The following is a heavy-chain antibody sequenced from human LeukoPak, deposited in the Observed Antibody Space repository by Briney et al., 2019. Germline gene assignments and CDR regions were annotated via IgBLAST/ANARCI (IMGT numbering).Heavy chain of an antibody. V-gene: IGHV4-39*01. CDR2: IYYSGST. CDR1: GGSISSSSYY. D-gene: IGHD1-26*01. CDR3: ARVGAIPVGAFDI. J-gene: IGHJ3*02. Sequence: KPSETLSLTCTVSGGSISSSSYYWGWIRQPPGKGLEWIGSIYYSGSTYYNPSLKSRVTISVDTSKNQFSLKLSSVTAADTAMYYCARVGAIPVGAFDIWGQGTMVTVSS.